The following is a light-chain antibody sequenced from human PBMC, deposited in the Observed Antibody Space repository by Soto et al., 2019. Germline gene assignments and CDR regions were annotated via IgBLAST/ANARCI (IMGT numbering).Light chain of an antibody. Sequence: EIVLTQSPGTLSLSPGERATLSCRASQTVSSNLAWYQQKPGQAPRLLIYSASSRATGIPDRFSGSGSGTHFTLTISRLEPEDFAVYYCQQYGIVFGPGTKVDIK. CDR2: SAS. CDR3: QQYGIV. V-gene: IGKV3-20*01. CDR1: QTVSSN. J-gene: IGKJ3*01.